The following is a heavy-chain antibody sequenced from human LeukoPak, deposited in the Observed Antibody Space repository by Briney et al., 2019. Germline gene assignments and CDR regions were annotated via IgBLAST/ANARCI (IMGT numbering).Heavy chain of an antibody. CDR1: GFTFSTYA. D-gene: IGHD4-17*01. Sequence: PGGSLRLSCAASGFTFSTYAMTCVRQAAEKGLEWVSIINAGGGETYYADSVKGRFTTSRDNSKNTLYLQMNSLRVEDTAVYYCGRDPNGDYFGAFEFWGQETLVTVSA. CDR2: INAGGGET. CDR3: GRDPNGDYFGAFEF. V-gene: IGHV3-23*01. J-gene: IGHJ3*01.